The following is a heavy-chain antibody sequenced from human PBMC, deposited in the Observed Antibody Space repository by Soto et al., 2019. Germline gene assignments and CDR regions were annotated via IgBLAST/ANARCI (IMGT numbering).Heavy chain of an antibody. Sequence: QVQLVESGGGVVQPGRSLRLSCVASGFTFSSYGMHWVRQAPGKGLEWVAVIAYDGSNKYYADSVKGRFTISRDNSKNTLSLQMNSLRAEDTAVYYCAKDNCISTSCYRLYNWFDPWGQGTLVTVSS. D-gene: IGHD2-2*01. V-gene: IGHV3-30*18. CDR3: AKDNCISTSCYRLYNWFDP. CDR2: IAYDGSNK. CDR1: GFTFSSYG. J-gene: IGHJ5*02.